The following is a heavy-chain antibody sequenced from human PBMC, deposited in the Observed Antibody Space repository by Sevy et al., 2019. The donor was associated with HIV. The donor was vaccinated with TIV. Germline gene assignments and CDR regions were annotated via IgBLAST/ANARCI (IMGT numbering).Heavy chain of an antibody. CDR1: GFTFSSYA. Sequence: GGSLRLSCAASGFTFSSYAMKWVRQAPGKGLEWVSGISGSGGSGDKTNYADSVKGRFTISRDDSKNSLYLQLNSLRAEDTAIYYCARIYDSSGYFDYWGQGTLFTVSS. J-gene: IGHJ4*02. CDR3: ARIYDSSGYFDY. V-gene: IGHV3-23*01. D-gene: IGHD3-22*01. CDR2: ISGSGGSGDKT.